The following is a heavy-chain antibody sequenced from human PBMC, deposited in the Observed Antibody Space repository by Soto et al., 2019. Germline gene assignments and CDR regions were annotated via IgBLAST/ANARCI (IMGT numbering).Heavy chain of an antibody. CDR1: GFSVATYN. D-gene: IGHD2-8*01. CDR3: ALYDALFFDY. J-gene: IGHJ4*02. Sequence: GGSLRLSCAASGFSVATYNMNWVRQAPGKGLEWVSSITTSTSSNVYYADSVKGRFTISRGSAKNSLYLQMNSLRAEDAALYFCALYDALFFDYRGQGTLVTV. CDR2: ITTSTSSNV. V-gene: IGHV3-21*01.